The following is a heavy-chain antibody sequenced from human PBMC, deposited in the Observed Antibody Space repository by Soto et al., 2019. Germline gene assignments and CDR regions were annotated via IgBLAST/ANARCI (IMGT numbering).Heavy chain of an antibody. CDR2: INAGNGNT. Sequence: ASVKVSCKASGYTFTSYAMHWVRQAPGQRLEWMGWINAGNGNTKYSQKFQGRVTITRDTSASTAYMGLSSLRSEDTAVYYCASHLRTPGYYDFWSGPPIGGMDVWGQGTTVTVSS. V-gene: IGHV1-3*01. D-gene: IGHD3-3*01. CDR1: GYTFTSYA. CDR3: ASHLRTPGYYDFWSGPPIGGMDV. J-gene: IGHJ6*02.